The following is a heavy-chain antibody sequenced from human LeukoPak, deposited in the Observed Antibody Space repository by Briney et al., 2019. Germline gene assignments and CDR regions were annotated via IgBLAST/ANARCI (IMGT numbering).Heavy chain of an antibody. CDR1: GGSFSGYY. Sequence: PSETLSLTCAVYGGSFSGYYWSWIRQPPGKGREWIGEINHSGSTNYNPSLKRRVAISVDTSKNQFSLKLSSVTAADTAVYYCARYGPGYYDSSGYPLPFDYWGQGTLVTVSS. CDR3: ARYGPGYYDSSGYPLPFDY. D-gene: IGHD3-22*01. J-gene: IGHJ4*02. V-gene: IGHV4-34*01. CDR2: INHSGST.